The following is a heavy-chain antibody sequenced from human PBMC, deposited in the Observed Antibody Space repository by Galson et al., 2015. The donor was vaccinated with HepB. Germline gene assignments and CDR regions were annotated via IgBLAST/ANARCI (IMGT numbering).Heavy chain of an antibody. CDR2: ISSNGGST. Sequence: SLRLSCAASGFTFSNYSMHWVRQAPGKGLECVSAISSNGGSTYYADSVQGRFTISRDNSKNTLYLQMNSLRAEDTAVYYCALACGYFYGMDVWGQGTMVTVSS. J-gene: IGHJ6*02. V-gene: IGHV3-64*04. CDR1: GFTFSNYS. CDR3: ALACGYFYGMDV.